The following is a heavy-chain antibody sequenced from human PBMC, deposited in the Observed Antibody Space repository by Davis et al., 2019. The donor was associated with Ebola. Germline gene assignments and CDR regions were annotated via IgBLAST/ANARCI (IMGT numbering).Heavy chain of an antibody. D-gene: IGHD5-12*01. Sequence: ASVKVSCKASGGTFSSYTITWVRQAPGQGLEWMGWINAGNGNTKYSQKFQGRVTITRDTSASTAYMELSSLRSEDTAVYYCARARGWLWFDPWGQGTLVTVSS. CDR3: ARARGWLWFDP. V-gene: IGHV1-3*01. J-gene: IGHJ5*02. CDR2: INAGNGNT. CDR1: GGTFSSYT.